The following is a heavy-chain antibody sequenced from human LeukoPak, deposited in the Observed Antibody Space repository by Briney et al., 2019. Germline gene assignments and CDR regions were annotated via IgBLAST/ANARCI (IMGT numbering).Heavy chain of an antibody. CDR2: IYSGGST. D-gene: IGHD6-13*01. J-gene: IGHJ4*02. V-gene: IGHV3-66*01. Sequence: GGSLRLSCAAPGFTFSTYSMNWVRQTPGKGLEWVSVIYSGGSTYYADSVKGRFTISRDNSKNTLYLQMNSLRAEDTAVYYCARCSTTWYYFDYWGQGTLVTVSS. CDR1: GFTFSTYS. CDR3: ARCSTTWYYFDY.